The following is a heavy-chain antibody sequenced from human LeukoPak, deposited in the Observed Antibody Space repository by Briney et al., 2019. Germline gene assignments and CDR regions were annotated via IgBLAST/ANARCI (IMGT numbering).Heavy chain of an antibody. V-gene: IGHV3-30-3*01. J-gene: IGHJ4*01. Sequence: SGVSLRLSCAASGFNFNMYGIHWVRQAPAKGLEWVTYISHDGTDKFYAQSVKGRFSVSRDTSKNTVFVQMNNLRPADTALYYCARVREIAWAKSDGFGFWGQGSLVTVSS. CDR1: GFNFNMYG. CDR2: ISHDGTDK. D-gene: IGHD2-21*01. CDR3: ARVREIAWAKSDGFGF.